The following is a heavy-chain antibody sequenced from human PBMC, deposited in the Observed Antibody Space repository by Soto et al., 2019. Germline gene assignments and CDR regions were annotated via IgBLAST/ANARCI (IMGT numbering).Heavy chain of an antibody. Sequence: XGSLLLSCAATGFTFSVYAMTWVRQAPGKGLEWVSAVTANGGSTYSADSVKGRFTISRDNSKNTLFLQMNSLRAEDTAVYYCASLGVGDWANYYYYYGMDVWGQGTTVTVSS. D-gene: IGHD2-21*02. V-gene: IGHV3-23*01. J-gene: IGHJ6*02. CDR1: GFTFSVYA. CDR2: VTANGGST. CDR3: ASLGVGDWANYYYYYGMDV.